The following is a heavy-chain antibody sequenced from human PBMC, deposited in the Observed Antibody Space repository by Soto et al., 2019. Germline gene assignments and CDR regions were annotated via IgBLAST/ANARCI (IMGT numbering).Heavy chain of an antibody. CDR3: AREYYYDRSGPSNYGMDV. Sequence: QVQLVQSGAEVKKPGASVKVSCKASGYTFTSYGLSWVRQAPGQGLEWMGWISAYNGNTNYAQKFQGRVTMTTGTATSTAYLELRSLRSDDTAVYYCAREYYYDRSGPSNYGMDVWGQGTTVTVSS. J-gene: IGHJ6*02. CDR1: GYTFTSYG. D-gene: IGHD3-22*01. CDR2: ISAYNGNT. V-gene: IGHV1-18*01.